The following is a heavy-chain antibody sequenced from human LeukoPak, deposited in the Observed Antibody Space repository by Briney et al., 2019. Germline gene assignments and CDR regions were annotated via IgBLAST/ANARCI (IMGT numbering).Heavy chain of an antibody. D-gene: IGHD5-24*01. V-gene: IGHV4-31*03. Sequence: SQTLSLTCTVSGGSISSGAYYWSWIRQHPGKGLEWIGYFYYSGSTYYDPSLKSRVTISVDTSKNQFSLDLSSVTAADTAVYYCARDLGDGYLANDYWDQGTQVAVSS. J-gene: IGHJ4*02. CDR3: ARDLGDGYLANDY. CDR2: FYYSGST. CDR1: GGSISSGAYY.